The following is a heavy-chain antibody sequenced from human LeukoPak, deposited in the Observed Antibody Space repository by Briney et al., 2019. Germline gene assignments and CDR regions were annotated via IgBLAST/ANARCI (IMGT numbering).Heavy chain of an antibody. V-gene: IGHV3-23*01. CDR1: GLTFSSYA. CDR3: AKARGATYGAYYFDY. Sequence: GGSLRLFCAASGLTFSSYAMQWVRRAPGEGLEWVSISGSGDNKYYADSVKSRFTISRDNSKNTLYLQMNSLRAEDTAVYYCAKARGATYGAYYFDYWGQGTLVTVSS. J-gene: IGHJ4*02. CDR2: ISGSGDNK. D-gene: IGHD4/OR15-4a*01.